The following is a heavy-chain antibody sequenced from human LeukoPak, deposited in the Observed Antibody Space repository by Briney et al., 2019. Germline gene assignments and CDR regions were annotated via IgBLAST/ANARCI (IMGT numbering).Heavy chain of an antibody. CDR1: GFTFINYW. CDR2: IKQDGSEK. D-gene: IGHD3-10*01. Sequence: GGSLRLSCAASGFTFINYWMTWVRQAPGKGLEWVANIKQDGSEKYYVDSVTGRFTISRDNAKNSLFLQMSGLRADDTAVYYCARGGIRGVLMEYWGQGTLVTVSS. CDR3: ARGGIRGVLMEY. J-gene: IGHJ4*02. V-gene: IGHV3-7*05.